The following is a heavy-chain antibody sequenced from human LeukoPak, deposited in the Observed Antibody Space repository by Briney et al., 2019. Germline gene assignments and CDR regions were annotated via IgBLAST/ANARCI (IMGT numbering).Heavy chain of an antibody. V-gene: IGHV1-2*02. CDR2: INPNSGGT. J-gene: IGHJ6*02. D-gene: IGHD1/OR15-1a*01. CDR3: ARGRTAYYYYYGMDV. Sequence: ASVKVSCKASGYTFTGYYMHWVRQAPGQGLEWMGWINPNSGGTNYAQKFQGRVTMTRNTSISTAYMELSSLRSEDTAVYYCARGRTAYYYYYGMDVWGQGTTVTVSS. CDR1: GYTFTGYY.